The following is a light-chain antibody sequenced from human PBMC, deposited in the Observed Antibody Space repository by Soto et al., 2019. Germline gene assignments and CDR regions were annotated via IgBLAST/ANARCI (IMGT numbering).Light chain of an antibody. J-gene: IGLJ3*02. Sequence: QPVLTQSPSASASLGASVKLTCTLSRGHSTYTIAWHQQQPDKGPRYLMKLKSDGSHSKGDGIPDRFSGSSSGAERYFTISSLQSEDEADYYCQTWGTGIRVFGGGTKLTVL. CDR1: RGHSTYT. CDR2: LKSDGSH. V-gene: IGLV4-69*01. CDR3: QTWGTGIRV.